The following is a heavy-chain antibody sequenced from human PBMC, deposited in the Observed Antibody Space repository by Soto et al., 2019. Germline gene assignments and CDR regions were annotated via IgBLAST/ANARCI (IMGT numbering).Heavy chain of an antibody. CDR3: ASHPKGYNWKGEDY. CDR1: GGTFSSYA. J-gene: IGHJ4*02. CDR2: IIPIFGTA. Sequence: QVQLVQSGAEVKKPGSSVKVSCKASGGTFSSYAISWVRQAPGQGLEWMGGIIPIFGTANYAQKFQGRVTITADESTSTAYMELSSLRSEDTDVYYCASHPKGYNWKGEDYWGQGTLVTVSS. D-gene: IGHD1-1*01. V-gene: IGHV1-69*01.